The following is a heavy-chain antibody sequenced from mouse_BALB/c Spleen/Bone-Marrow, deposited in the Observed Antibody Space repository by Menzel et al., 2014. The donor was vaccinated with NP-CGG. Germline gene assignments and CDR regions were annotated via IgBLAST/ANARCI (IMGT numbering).Heavy chain of an antibody. J-gene: IGHJ4*01. Sequence: VQLQQSGPELVKPGASMKISCKASGYSFTGYTMNWVKQSHGKNLEWIGLINPYNGGIRYNQKFKGKATLTVDKPSRTAYMELLSLTTEDSAVFYCAGCLCGIYAMDYWGQGTSVTVSS. V-gene: IGHV1-18*01. CDR3: AGCLCGIYAMDY. CDR1: GYSFTGYT. CDR2: INPYNGGI.